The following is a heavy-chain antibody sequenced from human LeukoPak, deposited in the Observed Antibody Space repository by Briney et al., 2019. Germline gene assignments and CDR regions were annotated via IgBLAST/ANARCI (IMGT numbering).Heavy chain of an antibody. V-gene: IGHV5-51*01. J-gene: IGHJ6*03. Sequence: GESLKISCKGSGYSFTSYWIGWVRQMPGKGLEWMGIIYPGDSDTRYSPSFQGQVTISADKSISTAYLQWSSLRASDTAMYYCARHKRYCSGGNCYYYYMDVWGKGTTVTISS. D-gene: IGHD2-15*01. CDR3: ARHKRYCSGGNCYYYYMDV. CDR1: GYSFTSYW. CDR2: IYPGDSDT.